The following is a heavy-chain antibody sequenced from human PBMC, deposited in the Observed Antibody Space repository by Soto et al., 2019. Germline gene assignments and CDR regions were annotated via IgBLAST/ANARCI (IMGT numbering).Heavy chain of an antibody. CDR1: GFTSGSYW. CDR2: IKNDGSEK. Sequence: GGSLRLSCTASGFTSGSYWMNWVRQAPGKGLEWVAIIKNDGSEKYYVDSVKGRFTISRDNAKNSLYLQMNSLRAEDTALYYCARDGHNWNDLDYWGQGTLVTAPQ. J-gene: IGHJ4*02. V-gene: IGHV3-7*01. CDR3: ARDGHNWNDLDY. D-gene: IGHD1-20*01.